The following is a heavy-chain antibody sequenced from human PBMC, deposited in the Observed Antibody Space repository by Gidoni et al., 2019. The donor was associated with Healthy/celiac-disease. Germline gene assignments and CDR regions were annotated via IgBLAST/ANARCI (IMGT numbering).Heavy chain of an antibody. J-gene: IGHJ4*02. D-gene: IGHD4-17*01. V-gene: IGHV3-23*01. CDR2: ISGSGGSK. CDR1: GFTFSSYA. Sequence: EVQLLESGGGLVQPGGSLRLSCAASGFTFSSYAMSGVRQAPGKGLEWVSAISGSGGSKYYADSVKGRFTISRDNSKNTLYLQMNSLRAEDTAVYYCAKVDGYDYGDYRYYFDYWGQGTLVTVSS. CDR3: AKVDGYDYGDYRYYFDY.